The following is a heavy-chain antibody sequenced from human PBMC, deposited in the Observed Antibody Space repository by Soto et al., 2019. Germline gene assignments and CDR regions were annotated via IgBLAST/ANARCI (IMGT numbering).Heavy chain of an antibody. CDR2: IYSGGST. Sequence: GGSLRLSCAASGFTVSSNYMSWVRQAPGKGLEWVSVIYSGGSTYYADSVKGRFTISRDNSKNTLYLQMNSLRAEDTAVYYCARDGVSSSPEYYYYMDVWGKGTTVTVSS. V-gene: IGHV3-66*01. D-gene: IGHD6-6*01. CDR3: ARDGVSSSPEYYYYMDV. J-gene: IGHJ6*03. CDR1: GFTVSSNY.